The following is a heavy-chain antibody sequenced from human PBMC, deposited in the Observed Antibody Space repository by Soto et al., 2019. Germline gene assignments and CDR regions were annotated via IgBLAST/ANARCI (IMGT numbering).Heavy chain of an antibody. J-gene: IGHJ4*02. Sequence: GASVKGSFKASGYTFTGYYMHWLRQAPGQGLEWMGWINPNSGGTNYAQKFQGRVTMTRDTSISTAYMELSRLRSDDTAVYYCARSRVITIFGVVTDPIFDYWGQGTLVTVSS. V-gene: IGHV1-2*02. CDR1: GYTFTGYY. CDR2: INPNSGGT. D-gene: IGHD3-3*01. CDR3: ARSRVITIFGVVTDPIFDY.